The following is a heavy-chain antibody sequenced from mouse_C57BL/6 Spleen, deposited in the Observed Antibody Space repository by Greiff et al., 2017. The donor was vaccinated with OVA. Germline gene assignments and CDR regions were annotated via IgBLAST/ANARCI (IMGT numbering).Heavy chain of an antibody. CDR2: ISYSGST. CDR1: GYSITSGYD. Sequence: VQLQQSGPGMVKPSQSLSLTCTVTGYSITSGYDWHWIRHFPGNKLEWMGYISYSGSTNYNPSLKSRISITHDTSKNHFFLKLNSVTTEDTATYYCARDNYVYYYAMDYWGQGTSVTVSS. CDR3: ARDNYVYYYAMDY. D-gene: IGHD2-1*01. J-gene: IGHJ4*01. V-gene: IGHV3-1*01.